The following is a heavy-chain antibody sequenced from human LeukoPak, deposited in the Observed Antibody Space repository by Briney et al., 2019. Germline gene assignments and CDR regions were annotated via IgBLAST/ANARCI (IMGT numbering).Heavy chain of an antibody. CDR3: ARLRYYGSGSYPMTGNWFNP. D-gene: IGHD3-10*01. CDR2: IYYTGNT. V-gene: IGHV4-39*01. CDR1: GDSISTSKSY. J-gene: IGHJ5*02. Sequence: SETLSLTCTVSGDSISTSKSYWGWIRQPPLKGLEWIGSIYYTGNTYYNASLKSRVTISVDTSKNQFSLSLTSVTAADTAVYYCARLRYYGSGSYPMTGNWFNPWGQGTLVSVSS.